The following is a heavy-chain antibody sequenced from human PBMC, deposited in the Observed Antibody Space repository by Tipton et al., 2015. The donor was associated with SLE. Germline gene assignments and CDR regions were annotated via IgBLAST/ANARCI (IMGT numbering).Heavy chain of an antibody. CDR1: GGSVASTYY. Sequence: TLSLTCTVSGGSVASTYYWGWIRQPPGKGLEWIGTIYYSGTTYYNSSLRSRVTISADTSKNQFSLDLTSVTAADTAVYYCARDWCSSTSCYGYYYMDVWGKGTTVTVSS. CDR3: ARDWCSSTSCYGYYYMDV. V-gene: IGHV4-39*07. J-gene: IGHJ6*03. D-gene: IGHD2-2*01. CDR2: IYYSGTT.